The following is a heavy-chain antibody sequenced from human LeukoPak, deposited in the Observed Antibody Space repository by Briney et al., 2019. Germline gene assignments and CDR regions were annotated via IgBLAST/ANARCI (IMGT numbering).Heavy chain of an antibody. Sequence: GGSLRLSCAGSGFTFSFYAMTWVRQAPGKGLEWVSDISGDGGSTSYADSVKGRFTISRDNSKNTLFLQMNSLRADDTAVYFCAKGVPRSEGGAWIDAFDIWGQGTMVTVSS. J-gene: IGHJ3*02. V-gene: IGHV3-23*01. CDR1: GFTFSFYA. CDR2: ISGDGGST. D-gene: IGHD2-21*01. CDR3: AKGVPRSEGGAWIDAFDI.